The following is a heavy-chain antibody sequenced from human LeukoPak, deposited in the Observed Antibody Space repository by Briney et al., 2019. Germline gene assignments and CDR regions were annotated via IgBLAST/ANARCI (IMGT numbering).Heavy chain of an antibody. CDR2: ISYDGSNK. Sequence: GGSLRLSCAASGFTLSSYAMHWVRQAPGKGLEWVAVISYDGSNKYYADSAKGRFTISRDNSKNTLYLEVISLTAEDTAVYYCAKDDAWLRFGEWSQGTLVTVSS. D-gene: IGHD3-10*01. CDR1: GFTLSSYA. CDR3: AKDDAWLRFGE. J-gene: IGHJ4*02. V-gene: IGHV3-30*04.